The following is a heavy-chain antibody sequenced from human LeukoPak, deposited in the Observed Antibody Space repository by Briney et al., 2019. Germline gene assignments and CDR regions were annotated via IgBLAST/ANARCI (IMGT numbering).Heavy chain of an antibody. CDR3: ARASYHYYDSSGPFWYFDY. J-gene: IGHJ4*02. CDR2: IYYSGST. D-gene: IGHD3-22*01. V-gene: IGHV4-39*07. Sequence: SQTLSLTCTVSGGSISSSSYYWGWIRQPPGKGLEWIGSIYYSGSTYYNPSLKSRVTISVDTSKNQFSLKLSSVTAADTAVYYCARASYHYYDSSGPFWYFDYWGQGTLVTVSS. CDR1: GGSISSSSYY.